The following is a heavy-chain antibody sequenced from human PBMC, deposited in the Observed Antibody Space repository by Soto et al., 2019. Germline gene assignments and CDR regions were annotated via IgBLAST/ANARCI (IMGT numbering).Heavy chain of an antibody. D-gene: IGHD2-21*01. V-gene: IGHV1-18*01. CDR2: ISAYNANA. Sequence: QIPLLQSGAEVKKPGASVKVTCKASGYTFRNFGISWVRQAPGQGLEWMGWISAYNANANYAQKFQGRLTMTADTSTSIDYMELRSLRSDDTAVYYCAREHSYFDYWGQGTLVTVSS. CDR3: AREHSYFDY. J-gene: IGHJ4*02. CDR1: GYTFRNFG.